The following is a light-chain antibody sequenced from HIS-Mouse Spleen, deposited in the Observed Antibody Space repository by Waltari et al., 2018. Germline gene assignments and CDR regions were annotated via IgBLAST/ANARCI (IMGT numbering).Light chain of an antibody. Sequence: QSALTQPASVSGSPGQSITIPCTGTRRDVGGSNYVSWYQQNPGKAPKLMLYDVSNRPSGIPDRCSGSSSGNTASLTITVAQAEDEADYYCNSRDSSGNHWVFGGGTKLTVL. CDR1: RRDVGGSNY. CDR3: NSRDSSGNHWV. V-gene: IGLV2-14*03. J-gene: IGLJ3*02. CDR2: DVS.